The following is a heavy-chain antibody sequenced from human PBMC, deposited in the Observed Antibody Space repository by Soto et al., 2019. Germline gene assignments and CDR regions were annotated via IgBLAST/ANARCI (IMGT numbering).Heavy chain of an antibody. D-gene: IGHD3-9*01. J-gene: IGHJ4*02. V-gene: IGHV3-11*05. Sequence: QVQLVESGGGLVKPGGSLRLSCAASGFTFSDYYMSWIRQAPGKGLEWVSYISSSSSYTNYADSVKGRFTISRDNAKNSLDLQMNSLRAEDTAVYYCARGPYDILTGYYMPFDYWGQGTLVTVSS. CDR3: ARGPYDILTGYYMPFDY. CDR1: GFTFSDYY. CDR2: ISSSSSYT.